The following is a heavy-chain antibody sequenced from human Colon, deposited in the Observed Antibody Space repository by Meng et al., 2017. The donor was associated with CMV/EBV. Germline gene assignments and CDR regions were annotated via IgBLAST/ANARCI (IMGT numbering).Heavy chain of an antibody. V-gene: IGHV3-20*04. D-gene: IGHD3-3*01. Sequence: GGSLRLSCAASGFTFDDYGMSWVRQAPGKGLEWVSGINWNGGSKGYADSVKGRFTISRDNAKNSLYLQMNSLRAEDTAVYYCARRVGYYDFWSGYSGDYWGQGTLVTVSS. CDR3: ARRVGYYDFWSGYSGDY. CDR1: GFTFDDYG. J-gene: IGHJ4*02. CDR2: INWNGGSK.